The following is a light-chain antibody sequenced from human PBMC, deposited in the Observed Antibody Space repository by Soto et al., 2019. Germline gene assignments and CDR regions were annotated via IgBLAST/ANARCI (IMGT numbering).Light chain of an antibody. CDR1: QSISSN. CDR2: GAS. J-gene: IGKJ4*02. Sequence: EIVMTQSPATLSVSPGERATLSCRASQSISSNLAWYQHKPGQTPRLLMYGASTRATGIPARFSGSGSGTEFTLTISSLQSEDFAVYYSQHYNKWTNTFGRGTKVDIK. V-gene: IGKV3-15*01. CDR3: QHYNKWTNT.